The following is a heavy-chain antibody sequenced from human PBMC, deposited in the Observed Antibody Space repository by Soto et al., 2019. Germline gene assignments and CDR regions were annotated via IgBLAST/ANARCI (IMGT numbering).Heavy chain of an antibody. CDR1: GGSISSSNW. CDR3: ARGSSVCSGGSGYSLDC. CDR2: ICHSGCT. V-gene: IGHV4-4*02. Sequence: QVQLQESGPGLVKPSGTLSLTCAVSGGSISSSNWWSWVRQPPGKGLEWIGEICHSGCTKYHPSTKSRVTISVDKARNQFSLVLSSVTGSDTAVYYCARGSSVCSGGSGYSLDCWDQGTLVIVCS. D-gene: IGHD2-15*01. J-gene: IGHJ4*02.